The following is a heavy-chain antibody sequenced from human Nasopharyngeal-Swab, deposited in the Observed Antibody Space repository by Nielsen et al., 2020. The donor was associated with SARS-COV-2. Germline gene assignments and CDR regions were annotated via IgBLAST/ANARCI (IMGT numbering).Heavy chain of an antibody. CDR2: IKSKTDGGTT. CDR1: GFTFSNAW. V-gene: IGHV3-15*01. D-gene: IGHD2-21*01. J-gene: IGHJ6*03. Sequence: ESLKISCAASGFTFSNAWMSWVRQAPGKGLEWVGRIKSKTDGGTTDYAAPVKGRFTISRDDSKNTLYLQMNSLKTEDTAVYYCTTDIVSQTIYYYYMDVWGKGTTVTVSS. CDR3: TTDIVSQTIYYYYMDV.